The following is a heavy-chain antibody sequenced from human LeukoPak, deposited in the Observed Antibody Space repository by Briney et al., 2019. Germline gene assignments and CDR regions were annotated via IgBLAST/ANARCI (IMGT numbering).Heavy chain of an antibody. CDR1: GFTFNDYG. D-gene: IGHD6-19*01. J-gene: IGHJ4*02. Sequence: GGSLRLSCAAYGFTFNDYGMEWVRQAPGKGREWVSHISSSGSTIYYADSVKGRFTISRDNAKNSLYLQMNSLRAEDTAVYYCARSWLAVAGPEYWGQGTLVTVSS. CDR3: ARSWLAVAGPEY. V-gene: IGHV3-48*03. CDR2: ISSSGSTI.